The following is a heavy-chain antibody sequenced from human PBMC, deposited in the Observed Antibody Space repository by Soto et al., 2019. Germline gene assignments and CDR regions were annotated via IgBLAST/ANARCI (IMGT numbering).Heavy chain of an antibody. CDR2: VNTYNGNP. V-gene: IGHV1-18*01. CDR1: GYTSTNYA. CDR3: ARDSQYSTSWQRFDS. J-gene: IGHJ4*02. Sequence: QVQLVQSGGELKKPGASVKVSCKASGYTSTNYAISWVRQAPGRGLEWMGWVNTYNGNPNYAQIFQGRVTMTTDTSTGTAYMELRSLKSDDSAIYYCARDSQYSTSWQRFDSWGQGTLVTVSS. D-gene: IGHD6-13*01.